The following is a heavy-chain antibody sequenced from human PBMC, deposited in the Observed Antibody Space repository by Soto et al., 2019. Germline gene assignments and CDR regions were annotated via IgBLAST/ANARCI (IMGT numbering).Heavy chain of an antibody. D-gene: IGHD2-15*01. J-gene: IGHJ6*02. V-gene: IGHV3-48*01. CDR2: ISSSSSTI. CDR1: GFTFSSYS. CDR3: ARAPDGRKYWYYYYGMDV. Sequence: EVQLVESGGGLVQPGGSLRLSCAASGFTFSSYSMNWVRQAPGKGLEWVSYISSSSSTIYYADSVKGRFTISRDNAKNSLYLQKNSLRAEDTAVYYCARAPDGRKYWYYYYGMDVWGQGTTVTVSS.